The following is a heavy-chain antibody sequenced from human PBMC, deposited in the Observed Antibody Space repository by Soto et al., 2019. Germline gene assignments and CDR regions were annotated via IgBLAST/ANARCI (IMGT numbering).Heavy chain of an antibody. D-gene: IGHD3-22*01. V-gene: IGHV1-24*01. CDR3: ATDHPGGQDKNTYYYDSSGYYHFDY. J-gene: IGHJ4*02. Sequence: ASVKVSCKVSGYTLTELSMHWVRQAPGKGLEWMGGFDPEDGETIYAQKFQGRVTMTEDTSTDTAHMELSSLRSEDTAVYYCATDHPGGQDKNTYYYDSSGYYHFDYWGQGTLVTVSS. CDR1: GYTLTELS. CDR2: FDPEDGET.